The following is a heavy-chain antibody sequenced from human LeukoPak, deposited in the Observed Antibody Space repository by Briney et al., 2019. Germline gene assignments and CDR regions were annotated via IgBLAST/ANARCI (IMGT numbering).Heavy chain of an antibody. J-gene: IGHJ4*02. D-gene: IGHD3-3*01. CDR1: GFIFRDYA. CDR3: ARDSVEWYIFDY. V-gene: IGHV3-23*01. CDR2: INKNGAEM. Sequence: GGSLRLSCVASGFIFRDYAMGWVRQAPGKGLEWVATINKNGAEMFYADSVKGRFTISKDNAKNTLYLLMNSLRAEDTAVYYCARDSVEWYIFDYWGQGTLVTVSS.